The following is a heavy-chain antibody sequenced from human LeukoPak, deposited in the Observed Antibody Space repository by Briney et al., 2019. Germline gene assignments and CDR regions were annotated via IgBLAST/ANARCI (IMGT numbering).Heavy chain of an antibody. J-gene: IGHJ4*02. D-gene: IGHD3-10*01. CDR1: GGTFSSYA. CDR2: IIPILGIA. CDR3: TRDITLTRGGRSDY. Sequence: SVKVSCKASGGTFSSYAISWVRQAPGQGLEWMGRIIPILGIANYAQKFQGRVTITADKSTSTAYMELSSLRAEDTAVYYCTRDITLTRGGRSDYWGQGTLVTVSA. V-gene: IGHV1-69*04.